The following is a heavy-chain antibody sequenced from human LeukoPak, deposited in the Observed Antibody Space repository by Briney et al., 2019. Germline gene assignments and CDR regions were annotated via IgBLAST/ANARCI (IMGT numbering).Heavy chain of an antibody. CDR1: GFTFSTYA. Sequence: GGSLRLSCAASGFTFSTYAIHWVRQAPGKGLEWVAVIWYDGSEQYYADSVKGRFIISRDNSKSSSDLQMNSLRAEDTAVYYCAREGDSRWGELSPWGQGTLVTVSS. CDR2: IWYDGSEQ. V-gene: IGHV3-33*01. CDR3: AREGDSRWGELSP. J-gene: IGHJ4*02. D-gene: IGHD3-16*02.